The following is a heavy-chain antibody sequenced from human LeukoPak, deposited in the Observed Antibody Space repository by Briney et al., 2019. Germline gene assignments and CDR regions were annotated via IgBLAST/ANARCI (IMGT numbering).Heavy chain of an antibody. V-gene: IGHV3-21*01. CDR1: GFTFSSYS. J-gene: IGHJ4*02. Sequence: GGSLRLSCVVFGFTFSSYSINWVRQAPGKGLEWVSSISSSSSYIYYADSVKGRFTISRDNAKNSLYLQMNSLRAEDTAVYYCATSDDIVVVSTAPPEDYWGQGTLVTVSS. CDR3: ATSDDIVVVSTAPPEDY. CDR2: ISSSSSYI. D-gene: IGHD2-2*01.